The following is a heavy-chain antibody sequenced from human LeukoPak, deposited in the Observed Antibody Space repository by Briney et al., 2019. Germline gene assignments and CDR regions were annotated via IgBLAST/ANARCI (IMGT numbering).Heavy chain of an antibody. Sequence: SETLSLTCAVYGGSFSGYYWTWIRQPPGKGLEWIGEINHSGSTNYNPSLKSRVTISVDTSKNQFSLKLSSVTAADTAVYYCARARFGDSPVNWFDPWGQGTLVTVSS. CDR3: ARARFGDSPVNWFDP. CDR1: GGSFSGYY. CDR2: INHSGST. D-gene: IGHD3-10*01. J-gene: IGHJ5*02. V-gene: IGHV4-34*01.